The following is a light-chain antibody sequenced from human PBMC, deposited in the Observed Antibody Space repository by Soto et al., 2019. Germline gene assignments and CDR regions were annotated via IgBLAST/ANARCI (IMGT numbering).Light chain of an antibody. CDR1: QRVLKSSKNKNY. CDR2: WTS. V-gene: IGKV4-1*01. Sequence: DMVMTQSPDSLAWSLGERPTINCKSTQRVLKSSKNKNYLAWYQQKPGQPPKLLIYWTSTRESGVPDRFSGSGSETDFTLTISSLQAEDVAVYYCQQHYTTPFTFGQGTKLEIK. CDR3: QQHYTTPFT. J-gene: IGKJ2*01.